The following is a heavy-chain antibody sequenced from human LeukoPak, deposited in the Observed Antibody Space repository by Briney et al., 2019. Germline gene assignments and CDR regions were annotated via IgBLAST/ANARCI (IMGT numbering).Heavy chain of an antibody. CDR1: GGSISSGSYY. Sequence: SETLSLTCTVSGGSISSGSYYWSWIRQPAGKGLEWIGRIYTSGSTNYNPSLKSRVTISVDTSKNQFSLKLSSVTAADTAVYYCARGGGSSGWSLFDYWGQGTLVTVSS. J-gene: IGHJ4*02. D-gene: IGHD6-19*01. CDR3: ARGGGSSGWSLFDY. V-gene: IGHV4-61*02. CDR2: IYTSGST.